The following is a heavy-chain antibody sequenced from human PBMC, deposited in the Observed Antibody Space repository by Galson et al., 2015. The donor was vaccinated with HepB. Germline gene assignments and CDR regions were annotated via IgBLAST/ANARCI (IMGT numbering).Heavy chain of an antibody. D-gene: IGHD3-9*01. CDR1: GYTFTSYG. Sequence: SVKVSCKASGYTFTSYGISWVRQAPGQGLEWMGWISAYNGNTNYAQKLQGRVTMTTDTSTSTAYMELRSLRSDDTAVYYCARLGYYDILTGYPVLPVFDYWGQGTLVTVSS. CDR3: ARLGYYDILTGYPVLPVFDY. CDR2: ISAYNGNT. V-gene: IGHV1-18*01. J-gene: IGHJ4*02.